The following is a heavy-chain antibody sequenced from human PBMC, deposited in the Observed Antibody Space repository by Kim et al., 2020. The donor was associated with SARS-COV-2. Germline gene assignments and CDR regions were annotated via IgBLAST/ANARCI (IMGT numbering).Heavy chain of an antibody. CDR2: IYYSGST. CDR1: GGSISSSSYY. D-gene: IGHD4-17*01. Sequence: SETLSLTCTVSGGSISSSSYYWGWIRQPPGKGLEWIGSIYYSGSTYYNPSLKSRVTISVDTSKNQFSLKLSSVTAADTAVYYCATRYGDYGYWGQGTLVTVSS. J-gene: IGHJ4*02. V-gene: IGHV4-39*07. CDR3: ATRYGDYGY.